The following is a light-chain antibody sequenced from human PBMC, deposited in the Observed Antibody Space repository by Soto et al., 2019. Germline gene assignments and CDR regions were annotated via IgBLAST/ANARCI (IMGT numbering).Light chain of an antibody. J-gene: IGLJ2*01. V-gene: IGLV2-14*03. CDR1: TNDFDLYKY. CDR2: DVN. Sequence: QSVLAQLVSVSGSPGQSITISCTGTTNDFDLYKYVSWYQQHPGKAPKLLIFDVNHRPSGVSNRFSGSKSANTASLTISGLQAEDEADYYCSSSTSRTTRVFGGGTKVTVL. CDR3: SSSTSRTTRV.